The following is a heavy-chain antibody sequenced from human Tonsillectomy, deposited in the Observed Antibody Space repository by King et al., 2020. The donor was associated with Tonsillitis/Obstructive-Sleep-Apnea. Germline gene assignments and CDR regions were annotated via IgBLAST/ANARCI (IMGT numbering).Heavy chain of an antibody. J-gene: IGHJ5*02. CDR1: GGSISSYY. D-gene: IGHD3-9*01. CDR2: IYYSGST. CDR3: ARAGDDILTGYDHNWFDP. Sequence: VQLQESGPGLVKPSETLSLTCTVSGGSISSYYWSWILQPPGKGLEWIGYIYYSGSTNYNPSLKSRVTISVDTSKNQFSLKLSSVTAADTAVYYCARAGDDILTGYDHNWFDPWGQGTLVTVSS. V-gene: IGHV4-59*01.